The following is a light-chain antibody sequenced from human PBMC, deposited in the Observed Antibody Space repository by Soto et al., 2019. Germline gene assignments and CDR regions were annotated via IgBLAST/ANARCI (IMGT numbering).Light chain of an antibody. Sequence: IHMTQSPASVSASVRDRVTITCRASHDISKWIAWYQQKPGRAPKLLIHTASTIQREVPSRFSVSGSGTDFTLTISSLQPEDFATYYCQEAYSCPVTFGLGTRLEIK. CDR3: QEAYSCPVT. CDR2: TAS. CDR1: HDISKW. J-gene: IGKJ5*01. V-gene: IGKV1D-12*01.